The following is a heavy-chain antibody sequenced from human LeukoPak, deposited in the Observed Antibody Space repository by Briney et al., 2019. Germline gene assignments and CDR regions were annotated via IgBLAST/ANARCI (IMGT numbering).Heavy chain of an antibody. V-gene: IGHV3-30*02. CDR2: IRYDGTNK. CDR3: ARGDSTSNAFDI. J-gene: IGHJ3*02. Sequence: GGSLRLSCAASGFTFSSYGMHWVRQAPGKGLEWVALIRYDGTNKYYADFVKGRFTISRDNSKNTLYLQMNSLRAEDTAVYYCARGDSTSNAFDIWGQGTMVTVSS. CDR1: GFTFSSYG. D-gene: IGHD6-6*01.